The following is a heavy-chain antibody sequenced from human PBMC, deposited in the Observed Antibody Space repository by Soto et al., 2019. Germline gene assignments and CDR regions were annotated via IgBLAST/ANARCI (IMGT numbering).Heavy chain of an antibody. CDR2: IYHSGST. V-gene: IGHV4-4*02. CDR1: GGSISSSNW. CDR3: ARATAADIANPPGAFDI. Sequence: QVQLQESGPGLVKPSGTLSLTCAVSGGSISSSNWWSWVRQPPGKGLEWMGEIYHSGSTNYNPSLKSRVTISVDKSKNQFSLKLSSVTAADTAVYYCARATAADIANPPGAFDIWGQGTMVTVSS. D-gene: IGHD5-18*01. J-gene: IGHJ3*02.